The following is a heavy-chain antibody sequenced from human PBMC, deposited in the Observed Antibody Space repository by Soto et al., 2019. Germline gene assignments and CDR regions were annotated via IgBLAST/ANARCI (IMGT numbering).Heavy chain of an antibody. CDR2: ISGSGGGT. CDR1: GFTFSPYA. Sequence: SLRLSCAASGFTFSPYAMSWARHASGKGLEWVSGISGSGGGTYYADSVQGRFTISRDNSKNTLYLQLKRLRAEDTAVYYCARDRSGRTVVPAKSLDLWGKGTLVTVSS. CDR3: ARDRSGRTVVPAKSLDL. D-gene: IGHD2-21*01. J-gene: IGHJ5*02. V-gene: IGHV3-23*01.